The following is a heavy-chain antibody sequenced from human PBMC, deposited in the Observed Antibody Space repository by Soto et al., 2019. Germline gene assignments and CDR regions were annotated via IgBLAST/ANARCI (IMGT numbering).Heavy chain of an antibody. CDR2: IYHSGAT. V-gene: IGHV4-4*09. CDR1: GGSITGYY. J-gene: IGHJ6*02. CDR3: ARVGGYGMDV. Sequence: SETLSLTCTVSGGSITGYYWSWIRQPPGKGLEFIGYIYHSGATEYTPSLKSRVTISVDTSKNQFSLKLSSVTAADTAVYYCARVGGYGMDVWGQGTTVTVSS. D-gene: IGHD3-10*01.